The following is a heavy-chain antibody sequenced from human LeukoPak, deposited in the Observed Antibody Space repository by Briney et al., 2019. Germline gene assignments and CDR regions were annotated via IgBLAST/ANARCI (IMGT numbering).Heavy chain of an antibody. Sequence: GGSLRLSCAASGFTFSSYSMNWVRLAPGKGLEWVSSISSSSSYIYYADSVKGRFTISRDNAKISLYLQMNSLRAEDTAVYYCARGAAEIAAAGRYYYYGMDVWGQGTTVTVSS. V-gene: IGHV3-21*01. J-gene: IGHJ6*02. CDR1: GFTFSSYS. CDR2: ISSSSSYI. D-gene: IGHD6-13*01. CDR3: ARGAAEIAAAGRYYYYGMDV.